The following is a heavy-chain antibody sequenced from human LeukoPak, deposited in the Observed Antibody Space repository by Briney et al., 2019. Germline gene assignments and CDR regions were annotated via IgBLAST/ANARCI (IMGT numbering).Heavy chain of an antibody. Sequence: GRPLRLSCAASGFTFSSYGMNWVRQAPGKGLEWVAVISYDGSNKYYADSVKGRFTISRDNSKNTLSVQMSSLRVEDTAVYYCARDNSYGSPLDYWGQGTLVTVSS. CDR3: ARDNSYGSPLDY. J-gene: IGHJ4*02. CDR1: GFTFSSYG. D-gene: IGHD3-10*01. CDR2: ISYDGSNK. V-gene: IGHV3-30*03.